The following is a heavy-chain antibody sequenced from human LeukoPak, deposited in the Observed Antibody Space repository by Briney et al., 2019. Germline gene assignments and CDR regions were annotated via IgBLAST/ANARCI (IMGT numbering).Heavy chain of an antibody. V-gene: IGHV1-2*02. D-gene: IGHD2-21*01. CDR1: GYTFTGYY. Sequence: ASVKVSCKASGYTFTGYYIHWVRQAPGQGLEWMGWINPNSGGTNYVQKFQGRVTMTRATSISTAYMELSSLTFEDTAVYYCTRSVRNGHIDYWGQGTLVTASS. CDR2: INPNSGGT. CDR3: TRSVRNGHIDY. J-gene: IGHJ4*02.